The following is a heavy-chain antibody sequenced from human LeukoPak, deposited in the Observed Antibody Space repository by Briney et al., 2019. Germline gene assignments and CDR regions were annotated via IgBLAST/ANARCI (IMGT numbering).Heavy chain of an antibody. CDR3: ARVTPDQRFDP. CDR1: GGSFSGYY. Sequence: TSETLSLTCGVYGGSFSGYYWSWIRQPPGKGLEWIGEIVHSGSTNYNPSLKSRVTISVDTSKNQFSLQLNSVTPEDTAVYYCARVTPDQRFDPWGQGTLVTVSS. J-gene: IGHJ5*02. V-gene: IGHV4-34*12. CDR2: IVHSGST. D-gene: IGHD4-11*01.